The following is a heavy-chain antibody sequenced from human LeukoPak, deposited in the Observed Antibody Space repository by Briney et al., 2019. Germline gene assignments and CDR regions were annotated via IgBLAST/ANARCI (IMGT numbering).Heavy chain of an antibody. J-gene: IGHJ4*02. V-gene: IGHV3-53*01. D-gene: IGHD4-17*01. Sequence: GGSLRLSCAASGFTVSSNYMSWVRQAPGKGLEWVSVIYSGGSTYYADSVKGRFTISRDNSKNTLYLQMNSLRAEDTAVYYCARDKGYGDYGLDYWGQGTLVTVSS. CDR1: GFTVSSNY. CDR3: ARDKGYGDYGLDY. CDR2: IYSGGST.